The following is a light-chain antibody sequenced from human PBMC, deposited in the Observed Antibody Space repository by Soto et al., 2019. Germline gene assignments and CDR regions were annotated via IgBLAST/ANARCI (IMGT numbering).Light chain of an antibody. CDR3: QQYDKWPRT. V-gene: IGKV3-15*01. J-gene: IGKJ1*01. CDR2: GAS. CDR1: QGVSSY. Sequence: EIVLTQSPATLSLSPGERATLSCRASQGVSSYLAWYQHKPGQSPRLLIYGASARATGIPDRFSGGGSGAEYTLTISSLQSEDFAVYYCQQYDKWPRTFGQGTKVDI.